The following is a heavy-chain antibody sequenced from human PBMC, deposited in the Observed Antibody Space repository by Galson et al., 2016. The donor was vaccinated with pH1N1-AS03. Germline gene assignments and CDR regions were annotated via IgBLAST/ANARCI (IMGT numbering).Heavy chain of an antibody. D-gene: IGHD7-27*01. V-gene: IGHV3-23*01. Sequence: SLRLSCAASGFTFSTYSMAWVRQAPGKGLEWVSALSSRGDDAYYADSVKGRFTISRDNSMNTLYLQMHSLKAEDTAVYYCVKGQLGILFYGIHVWGQGTTVIVSS. CDR3: VKGQLGILFYGIHV. CDR1: GFTFSTYS. J-gene: IGHJ6*02. CDR2: LSSRGDDA.